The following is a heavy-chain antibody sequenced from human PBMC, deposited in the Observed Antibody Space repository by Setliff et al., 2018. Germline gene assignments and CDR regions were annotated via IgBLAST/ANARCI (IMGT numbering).Heavy chain of an antibody. D-gene: IGHD6-6*01. CDR3: AMSSWPGRPNDFDL. J-gene: IGHJ3*01. CDR2: IDLYNAGT. V-gene: IGHV1-18*01. Sequence: GASVKVSCKASGSPFNTYDINWVRQAPGQGLEWLGRIDLYNAGTTYAEKMETKVTMTVDTSSYIGCMELRSLTSDDTGIYFCAMSSWPGRPNDFDLWGQGTEVTVSS. CDR1: GSPFNTYD.